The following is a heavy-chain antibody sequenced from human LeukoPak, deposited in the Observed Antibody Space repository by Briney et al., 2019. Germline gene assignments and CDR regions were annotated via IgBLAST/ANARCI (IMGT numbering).Heavy chain of an antibody. Sequence: GESLEISFKGSGYRFTSYWIGWVRQMPGKGLEWMGIIYPGDSDTRYNPSFRGQVTISADKSISTAYLQWSSLKASDTAMYYCARLGYSGYDLDYWGQGTLVTVSS. CDR2: IYPGDSDT. J-gene: IGHJ4*02. D-gene: IGHD5-12*01. CDR3: ARLGYSGYDLDY. CDR1: GYRFTSYW. V-gene: IGHV5-51*01.